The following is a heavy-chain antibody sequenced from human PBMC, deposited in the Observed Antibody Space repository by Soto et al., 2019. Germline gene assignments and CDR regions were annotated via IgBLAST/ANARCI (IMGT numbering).Heavy chain of an antibody. CDR3: ARDERRTCTSSTCYYFDY. Sequence: VASVKVSCKASGYSFIHYGFSWVRQAPGQGLEWMAWTSADNGDTNYAPKLQGRVTLTTDTSTGIAYMELRSLRYDDTAVYYCARDERRTCTSSTCYYFDYWGQGTLVTVSS. J-gene: IGHJ4*02. CDR1: GYSFIHYG. D-gene: IGHD2-2*01. CDR2: TSADNGDT. V-gene: IGHV1-18*01.